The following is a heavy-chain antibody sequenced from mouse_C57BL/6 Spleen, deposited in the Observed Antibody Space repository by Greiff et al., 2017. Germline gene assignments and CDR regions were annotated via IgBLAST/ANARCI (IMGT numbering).Heavy chain of an antibody. V-gene: IGHV5-17*01. J-gene: IGHJ4*01. CDR3: ARYTNNYAMDY. Sequence: EVQGVESGGGLVKPGGSLKLSCAASGFTFSDSGMHWVRQAPEKGLEWVAYISRGGSTIYSAGTVKGRFTISRDNATNSLFLQMTSRRYEDTDMYYCARYTNNYAMDYWGQGTSVTVSS. CDR1: GFTFSDSG. CDR2: ISRGGSTI.